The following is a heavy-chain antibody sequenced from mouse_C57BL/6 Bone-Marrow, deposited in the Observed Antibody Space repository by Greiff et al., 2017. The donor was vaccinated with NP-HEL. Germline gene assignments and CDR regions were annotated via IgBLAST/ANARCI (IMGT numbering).Heavy chain of an antibody. Sequence: VQLQQSGPGLAKPSQTLSLTCSVTGYSITSDYWHWIRKFPGHKLEYMGYISYSGSTYYNPSLKSRISITRDTSKNQYYLQMKSAAAEDTATCDCARRGRNYDMDYWGQGTSVTVSS. V-gene: IGHV3-8*01. CDR2: ISYSGST. CDR3: ARRGRNYDMDY. CDR1: GYSITSDY. J-gene: IGHJ4*01.